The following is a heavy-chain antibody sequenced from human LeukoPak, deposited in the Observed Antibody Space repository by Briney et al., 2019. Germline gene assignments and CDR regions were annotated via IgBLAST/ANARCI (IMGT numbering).Heavy chain of an antibody. CDR1: SGSISSYY. V-gene: IGHV4-59*01. CDR2: NYYSGRT. CDR3: ARVRRESHGSGSYYTVNDYFDY. Sequence: PQTLSPTCTVSSGSISSYYWGWIRPPPGEGLEWIGYNYYSGRTNYNPSLKSRVTISVDTSKNRCSLKLSSVTAADTAVYFCARVRRESHGSGSYYTVNDYFDYWGQGTLVTVSS. D-gene: IGHD3-10*01. J-gene: IGHJ4*02.